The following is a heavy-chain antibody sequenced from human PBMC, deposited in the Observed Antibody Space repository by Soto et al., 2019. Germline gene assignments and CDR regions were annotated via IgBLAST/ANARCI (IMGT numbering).Heavy chain of an antibody. D-gene: IGHD1-26*01. V-gene: IGHV3-23*01. Sequence: PGGSLRLSCAASGFTFSNYDMSWVRQAPGKGLEWVSTISRTGTRTHYADSVKGRFTISSDYSKNTLLLQMHSLRAEDTAVYFCARGESGRYYGFWGQGALVTVS. CDR3: ARGESGRYYGF. CDR2: ISRTGTRT. CDR1: GFTFSNYD. J-gene: IGHJ4*02.